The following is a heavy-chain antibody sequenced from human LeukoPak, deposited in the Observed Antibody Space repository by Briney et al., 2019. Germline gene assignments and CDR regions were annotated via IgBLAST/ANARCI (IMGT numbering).Heavy chain of an antibody. CDR1: GGSISSYY. CDR3: ARVGRGYSGYDPYYFDY. J-gene: IGHJ4*02. CDR2: IYYSGST. Sequence: PSETLSLICTVSGGSISSYYWGWIRQPPGKGLEWIGYIYYSGSTNYNPSLKSRVTISVDTSKNQFSLKLSSVTAADTAVYYCARVGRGYSGYDPYYFDYWGQGTLVTVSS. D-gene: IGHD5-12*01. V-gene: IGHV4-59*01.